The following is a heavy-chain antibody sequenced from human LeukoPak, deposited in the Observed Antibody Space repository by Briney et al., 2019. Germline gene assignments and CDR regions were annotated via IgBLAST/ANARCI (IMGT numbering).Heavy chain of an antibody. CDR2: IWYDGSDK. Sequence: GGSLRLSCAASGFTFSTFGMHWVRQAPGKGLEWVAIIWYDGSDKYYADSVKGRFTVSRDNSKNTLHLQVNSLRVEDTAVYYCARDRGTTSSAGYYFDTWGQGALVTVSS. CDR1: GFTFSTFG. CDR3: ARDRGTTSSAGYYFDT. J-gene: IGHJ4*02. D-gene: IGHD6-6*01. V-gene: IGHV3-33*01.